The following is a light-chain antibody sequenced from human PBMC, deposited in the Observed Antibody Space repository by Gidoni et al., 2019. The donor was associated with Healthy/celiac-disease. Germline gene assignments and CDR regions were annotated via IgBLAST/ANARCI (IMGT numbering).Light chain of an antibody. Sequence: DIQMTQSPSSLYASVGDRVTITCQASQDIRNYLMWYQQNPGKAPKLLIYDASNLETVVPSRFSGIGSGTDFTFTISSLQPEVIATYYCQQYDNLPLYTFGQGTKLEIK. V-gene: IGKV1-33*01. CDR3: QQYDNLPLYT. CDR2: DAS. CDR1: QDIRNY. J-gene: IGKJ2*01.